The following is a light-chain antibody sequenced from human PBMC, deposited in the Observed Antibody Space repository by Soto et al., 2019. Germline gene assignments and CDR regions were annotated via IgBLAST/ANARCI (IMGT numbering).Light chain of an antibody. Sequence: IQMTQSPSSLSASVGDRVSISCRASQGISKYLAWYQQKPGKVPKVLIYAASTLQSGVPSRLSGSGSGTDFTLTISSLQPDDVATYYCQKCNSAPLTFGGGTKVDIK. CDR2: AAS. CDR1: QGISKY. J-gene: IGKJ4*01. CDR3: QKCNSAPLT. V-gene: IGKV1-27*01.